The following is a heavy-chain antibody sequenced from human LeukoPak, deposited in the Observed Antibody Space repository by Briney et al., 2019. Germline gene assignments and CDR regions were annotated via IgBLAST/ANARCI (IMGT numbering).Heavy chain of an antibody. D-gene: IGHD6-13*01. V-gene: IGHV4-30-4*01. CDR3: ARATSSSWYYYYYGMGV. CDR2: IYYSGST. CDR1: GGSISSGDYY. J-gene: IGHJ6*02. Sequence: PSQTLSLTCTVSGGSISSGDYYWSWIRQPPGKGLEWIGYIYYSGSTYYNPSLKSRVTISVDTSKNQFSLKLSSVTAADTAVYYCARATSSSWYYYYYGMGVWGQGTTVTVSS.